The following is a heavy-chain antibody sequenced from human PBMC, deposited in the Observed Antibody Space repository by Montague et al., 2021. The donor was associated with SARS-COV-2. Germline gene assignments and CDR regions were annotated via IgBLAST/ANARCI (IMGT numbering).Heavy chain of an antibody. J-gene: IGHJ4*02. CDR1: GFTFSSYA. V-gene: IGHV3-30*04. Sequence: SCAASGFTFSSYAMHWVRQAPGKGLEWVAVISYDGSNKYYADSVKGRFTISRDNSKNTLYLQMNSLRAEDTAVYYCASMLSGWYASDYWGQGTLVTDSS. CDR2: ISYDGSNK. D-gene: IGHD6-19*01. CDR3: ASMLSGWYASDY.